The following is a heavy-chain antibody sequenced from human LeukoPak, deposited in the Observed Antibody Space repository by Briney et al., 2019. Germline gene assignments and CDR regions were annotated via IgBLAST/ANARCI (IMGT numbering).Heavy chain of an antibody. J-gene: IGHJ4*02. CDR2: IKSKTDGGTT. D-gene: IGHD1-26*01. CDR1: GFPFSSRW. V-gene: IGHV3-15*01. Sequence: GGSLRLSCAASGFPFSSRWMSWVRQAPGKGLEWVGRIKSKTDGGTTDYAAPVKGRFTISRDDSQNTLYLQMNSLKTEDTAVYYCTTGAPRAYSGSYSNCRGQGTLVTVSS. CDR3: TTGAPRAYSGSYSNC.